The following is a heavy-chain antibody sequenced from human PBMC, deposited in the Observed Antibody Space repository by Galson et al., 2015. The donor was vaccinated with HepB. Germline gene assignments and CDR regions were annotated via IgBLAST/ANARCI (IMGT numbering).Heavy chain of an antibody. CDR1: GYTFTSYD. CDR2: MNPNSGNT. D-gene: IGHD5-18*01. V-gene: IGHV1-8*01. J-gene: IGHJ5*02. Sequence: SVKVSCKASGYTFTSYDINWVRQATGQGLEWMGWMNPNSGNTGYAQKFQGRVTMTRNTSISTAYMELSSLRSEDTAVYYCARGPGATWIQLWLKTNWFDPWGQGTLVTVSS. CDR3: ARGPGATWIQLWLKTNWFDP.